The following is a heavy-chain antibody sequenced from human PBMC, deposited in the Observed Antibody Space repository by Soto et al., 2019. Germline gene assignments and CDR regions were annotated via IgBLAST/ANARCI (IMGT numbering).Heavy chain of an antibody. Sequence: SETLSLTCAISGDSVSTYSAAWNWIRQSPSRGLEWLGRTYYKSKWYNDYAVSVKSRITINPDTSKNQFSLQLNSVTPEDTAVYYCARENMLRYFDPHTFDIWGQGTMVTV. CDR2: TYYKSKWYN. V-gene: IGHV6-1*01. CDR3: ARENMLRYFDPHTFDI. J-gene: IGHJ3*02. CDR1: GDSVSTYSAA. D-gene: IGHD3-9*01.